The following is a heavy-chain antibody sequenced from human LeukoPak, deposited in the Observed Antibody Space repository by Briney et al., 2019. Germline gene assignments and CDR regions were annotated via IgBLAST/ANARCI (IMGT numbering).Heavy chain of an antibody. Sequence: SQTLSLTCALSGDIVSSNSVTWNWIRQSPSRGLEWLGRTYYRSTWYNDYAVSVRGRITVNPDTSKNQFSLHLNSVTPEDTAVYYCAGRLTQYDCFDPWGQGILVTVSS. D-gene: IGHD2-2*01. V-gene: IGHV6-1*01. J-gene: IGHJ5*02. CDR1: GDIVSSNSVT. CDR3: AGRLTQYDCFDP. CDR2: TYYRSTWYN.